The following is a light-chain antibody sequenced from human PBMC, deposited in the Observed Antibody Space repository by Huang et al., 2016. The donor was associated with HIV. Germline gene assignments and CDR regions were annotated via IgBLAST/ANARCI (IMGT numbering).Light chain of an antibody. J-gene: IGKJ4*01. CDR3: MQGTHWPLT. CDR1: QSLVYSDANTY. CDR2: KVS. V-gene: IGKV2-30*01. Sequence: DVVMTQSPLSLPVTLGQPASISCRSSQSLVYSDANTYLNWFQQRPGQSPMRLIYKVSNRDSGVPDRVSGSGSGTDFTLKISRVEAEDVGVYYCMQGTHWPLTFGGGTKVEIK.